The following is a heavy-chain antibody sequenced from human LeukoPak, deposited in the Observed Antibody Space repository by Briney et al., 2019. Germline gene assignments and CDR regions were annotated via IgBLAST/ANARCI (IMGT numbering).Heavy chain of an antibody. CDR3: ARVGYDSSGYHHFGC. V-gene: IGHV3-23*01. D-gene: IGHD3-22*01. CDR2: ISASGGST. J-gene: IGHJ4*02. Sequence: GGSLRLSCVVSGFTFSNYAMNWVRQAPGKGLEWVSGISASGGSTSYADSVRGRFSISRDNSKNTLYLQMNSLRAEDTAVYYCARVGYDSSGYHHFGCWGQGTLVTVSS. CDR1: GFTFSNYA.